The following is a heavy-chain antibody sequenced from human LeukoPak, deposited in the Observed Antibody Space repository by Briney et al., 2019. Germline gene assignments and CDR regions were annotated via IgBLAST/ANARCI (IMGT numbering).Heavy chain of an antibody. Sequence: SGGSLRLSCAASRFIFRRYWMSWVRQAPGKGLEWVSGISGSGGSTYYADSVKGRFTISRDNSKDTLYLQVNSLRAEDTAVYYCAKGTDFWSGYFDYWGQGTLVTVSS. D-gene: IGHD3-3*01. V-gene: IGHV3-23*01. CDR3: AKGTDFWSGYFDY. CDR1: RFIFRRYW. J-gene: IGHJ4*02. CDR2: ISGSGGST.